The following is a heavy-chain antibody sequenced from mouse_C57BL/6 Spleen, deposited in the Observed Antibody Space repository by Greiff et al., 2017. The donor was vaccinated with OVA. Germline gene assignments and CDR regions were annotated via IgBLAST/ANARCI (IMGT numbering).Heavy chain of an antibody. CDR3: ATPFITNGGMDY. V-gene: IGHV1-80*01. D-gene: IGHD1-1*01. CDR2: IYPGDGDT. Sequence: QVQLKASGAELVKPGASVKISCKASGYAFSSYWMNRVKQRPGKGLEWIGQIYPGDGDTNYNGKFKGKATLTADKSSSTAYMQLSSLTSEDSAVYFCATPFITNGGMDYWCQGATLTVSS. CDR1: GYAFSSYW. J-gene: IGHJ2*01.